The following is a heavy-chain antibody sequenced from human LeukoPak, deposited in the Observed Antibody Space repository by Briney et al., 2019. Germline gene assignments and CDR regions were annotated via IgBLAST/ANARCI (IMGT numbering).Heavy chain of an antibody. CDR2: IYHSGNT. Sequence: SETLSLTCTVSGYSISSGYYWGWVRQPPGKGLEWIGGIYHSGNTYYNPSLGSRVTMSVDTSKNQFSLNLKSVTAADTAVYYCARDRIPGDCSSTRCPHAFDIWGQGTMVTVSS. J-gene: IGHJ3*02. D-gene: IGHD2-2*01. V-gene: IGHV4-38-2*02. CDR1: GYSISSGYY. CDR3: ARDRIPGDCSSTRCPHAFDI.